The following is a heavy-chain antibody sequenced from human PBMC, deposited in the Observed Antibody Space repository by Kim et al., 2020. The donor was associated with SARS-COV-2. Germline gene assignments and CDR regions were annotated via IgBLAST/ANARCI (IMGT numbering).Heavy chain of an antibody. V-gene: IGHV3-23*01. CDR1: GFTFSSYA. Sequence: GGSLRLSCAASGFTFSSYAMSWVRQAPGKGLEWVSSISGSGGSTYYADSVKGRFTISRDNSKNTLYLQMNSLRAEDTAVYYCAKTLWFGRGAFDIWGQGTMVTVSS. CDR3: AKTLWFGRGAFDI. J-gene: IGHJ3*02. CDR2: ISGSGGST. D-gene: IGHD3-10*01.